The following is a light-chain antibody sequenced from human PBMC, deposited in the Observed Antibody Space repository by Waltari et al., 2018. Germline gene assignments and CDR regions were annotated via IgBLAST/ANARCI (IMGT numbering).Light chain of an antibody. Sequence: QSVLTQPPSASGTPGQRVTISCSGTYSNVGNNVVNWYQQLPGTVPKLLIYRNDQRPSGVPARFSGSKAGTSASLAISGLRSEDEADYFCASWDDSPNGRWVFGGGTKVTVL. CDR3: ASWDDSPNGRWV. V-gene: IGLV1-44*01. CDR2: RND. J-gene: IGLJ3*02. CDR1: YSNVGNNV.